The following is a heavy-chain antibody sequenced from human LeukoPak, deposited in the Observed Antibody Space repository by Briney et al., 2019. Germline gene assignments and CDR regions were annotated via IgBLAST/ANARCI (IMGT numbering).Heavy chain of an antibody. CDR2: ISRSGGST. Sequence: GGSLRLSCVGFGFTFSNYNLNWVRQAPGKGLEWVSSISRSGGSTYYAGSVKGRLTISRDNAESSVYLQMNSPRADDTAIYYCAARSGRAPIYFDYWGQGTLVTVSS. CDR3: AARSGRAPIYFDY. CDR1: GFTFSNYN. J-gene: IGHJ4*02. D-gene: IGHD3-10*01. V-gene: IGHV3-21*04.